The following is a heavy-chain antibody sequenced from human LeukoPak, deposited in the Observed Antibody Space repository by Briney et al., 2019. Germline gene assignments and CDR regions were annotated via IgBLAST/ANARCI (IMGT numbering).Heavy chain of an antibody. J-gene: IGHJ4*02. CDR3: ARDLGGEGFDY. Sequence: TSETLSLTCAVYGGSFTTDYWSWVRQSPGKGLEWVAEINHSGSTNYNPSLKSRVTISVDTSKNQFSLKLSSVTAADTAVYYCARDLGGEGFDYWGQGTLVTVSS. CDR1: GGSFTTDY. CDR2: INHSGST. V-gene: IGHV4-34*01. D-gene: IGHD3-16*01.